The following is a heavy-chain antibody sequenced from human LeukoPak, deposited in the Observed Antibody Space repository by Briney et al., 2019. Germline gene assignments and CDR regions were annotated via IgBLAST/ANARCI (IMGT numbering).Heavy chain of an antibody. Sequence: PSETLSLTCSISGDSITTNSYWWGWIRQSPGKGLEWIGIIYSSGHIYYNPSLKTRATISPDTSKNQYSLRLTSVTAADTAIYYCARRGIWDLQIGNWFDPWGQGILVIVSS. V-gene: IGHV4-39*01. CDR1: GDSITTNSYW. D-gene: IGHD3-16*01. J-gene: IGHJ5*02. CDR3: ARRGIWDLQIGNWFDP. CDR2: IYSSGHI.